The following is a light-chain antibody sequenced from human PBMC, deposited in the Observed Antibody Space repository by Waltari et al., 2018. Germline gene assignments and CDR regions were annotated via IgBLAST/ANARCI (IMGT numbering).Light chain of an antibody. V-gene: IGLV2-14*01. CDR3: SSYTSSSTRV. CDR2: EVS. CDR1: SSDVGHYNY. J-gene: IGLJ3*02. Sequence: QSALTQPASVSGSPGQSITISCTGTSSDVGHYNYVSWYQQHPGKAPKLMIYEVSNRPSGVYNRFSGSKSGNTASLTISGLQAEDEADYYCSSYTSSSTRVFGGGTKLTVL.